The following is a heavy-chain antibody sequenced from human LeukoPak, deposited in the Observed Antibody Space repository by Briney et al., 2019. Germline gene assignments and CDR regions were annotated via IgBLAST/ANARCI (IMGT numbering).Heavy chain of an antibody. V-gene: IGHV3-48*01. D-gene: IGHD3-16*02. Sequence: PGGSLRLTCAASGFTFSPYAMHWVRQAPGKGLEWVSYISSSSSTIYYADSVKGRFTISRDNAKNSLYLQMNSLRAEDTAVYYCARDHRLYVWGSYRSSYYFDYWGQGTLVTVSS. CDR3: ARDHRLYVWGSYRSSYYFDY. CDR2: ISSSSSTI. J-gene: IGHJ4*02. CDR1: GFTFSPYA.